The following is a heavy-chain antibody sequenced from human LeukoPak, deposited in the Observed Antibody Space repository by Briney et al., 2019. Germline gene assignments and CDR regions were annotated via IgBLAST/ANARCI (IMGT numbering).Heavy chain of an antibody. J-gene: IGHJ3*02. CDR2: IYYSGST. D-gene: IGHD1-26*01. V-gene: IGHV4-30-4*08. CDR3: ARIVGAGDAFDI. CDR1: GGSISSGDYY. Sequence: SQTLSLTCTVSGGSISSGDYYWRWLRQPPGKGRAGIGYIYYSGSTYYNPSLKSRVTISVDTSKNQFSLKLSSVTAADTAVYYCARIVGAGDAFDIWGQGTMVTVSS.